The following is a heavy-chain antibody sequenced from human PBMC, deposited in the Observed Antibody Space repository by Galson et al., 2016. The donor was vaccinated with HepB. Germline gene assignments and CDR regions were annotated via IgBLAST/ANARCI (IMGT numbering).Heavy chain of an antibody. V-gene: IGHV4-39*01. CDR1: GGSVSSSSYY. CDR2: SYYSGST. CDR3: ARLSAPAGNY. D-gene: IGHD6-19*01. Sequence: ETLSLTCTVSGGSVSSSSYYWGWIRQPPGKGLEWIGSSYYSGSTYYNPSLKSRVTISVDMSKNQFYLKVSPVTAADTAVYYCARLSAPAGNYWGQGTLVTVAS. J-gene: IGHJ4*02.